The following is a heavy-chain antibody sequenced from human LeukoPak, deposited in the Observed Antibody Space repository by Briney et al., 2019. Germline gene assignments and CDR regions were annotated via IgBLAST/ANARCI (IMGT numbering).Heavy chain of an antibody. Sequence: GGSLRLSCAASGFTFDDYNMHWVRHVPGRGLEWVSLVSWDGTVTYYRDSVKGRFTISRDNSKNFLYLQMNSLRAEDTAVYYCARNHRAAAGTLVCDYWGQGTLVTVSS. CDR2: VSWDGTVT. CDR3: ARNHRAAAGTLVCDY. D-gene: IGHD6-13*01. V-gene: IGHV3-43*01. J-gene: IGHJ4*02. CDR1: GFTFDDYN.